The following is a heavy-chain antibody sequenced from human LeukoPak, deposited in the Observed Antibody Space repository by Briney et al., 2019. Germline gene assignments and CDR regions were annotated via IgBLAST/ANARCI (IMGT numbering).Heavy chain of an antibody. CDR2: ISGSGGST. Sequence: GGSLRLSCAVSGFTFSSYAMSWVRQAPGKGLEWVSAISGSGGSTYYADSVKGRFTISRDNSKNTLYLQMNSLRAEDTAVYYCAKGLTIFGNNWFDPWGQGTLVTVSS. CDR3: AKGLTIFGNNWFDP. CDR1: GFTFSSYA. V-gene: IGHV3-23*01. J-gene: IGHJ5*02. D-gene: IGHD3-3*01.